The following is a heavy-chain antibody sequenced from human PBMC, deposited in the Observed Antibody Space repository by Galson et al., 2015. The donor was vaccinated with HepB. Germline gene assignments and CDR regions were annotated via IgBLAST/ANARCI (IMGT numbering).Heavy chain of an antibody. J-gene: IGHJ3*01. CDR3: ARDGVAEGYSSHAFDF. CDR2: IDPRTGGT. V-gene: IGHV1-2*02. Sequence: SVKVSCKASGYSFTGYYLHWVRQVPRQGLEWMGWIDPRTGGTKYAQKFQGRVTMTRDTSISTAYMELRRLRSDDTAVYYCARDGVAEGYSSHAFDFWGQGTVGTVSS. D-gene: IGHD6-19*01. CDR1: GYSFTGYY.